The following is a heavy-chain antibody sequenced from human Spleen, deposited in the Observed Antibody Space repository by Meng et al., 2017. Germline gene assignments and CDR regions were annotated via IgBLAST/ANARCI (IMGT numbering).Heavy chain of an antibody. J-gene: IGHJ4*02. D-gene: IGHD4-17*01. V-gene: IGHV4-34*01. CDR1: GGSFSGYY. Sequence: GSLRLSCAVYGGSFSGYYWSWIRQPPGKGLEWIGEINHSGSTNYNPSLKSRVTVSVDTSKNQCSLKLSSVTAADTAVYYCATANDYRDYEVFDYWGQGTLVTVSS. CDR2: INHSGST. CDR3: ATANDYRDYEVFDY.